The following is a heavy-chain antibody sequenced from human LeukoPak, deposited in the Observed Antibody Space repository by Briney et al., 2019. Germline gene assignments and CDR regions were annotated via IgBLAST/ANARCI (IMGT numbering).Heavy chain of an antibody. CDR1: GFIFSTYA. D-gene: IGHD3-9*01. CDR2: ISYDGSKK. V-gene: IGHV3-30*04. CDR3: AKASTGYYHLFDP. Sequence: GGSLRLSCAASGFIFSTYAMHWVRQAPGKGLEWVSVISYDGSKKYYADSVKGRFTISRDNSKNTLYLQMNSLRAEDTAVYYCAKASTGYYHLFDPWGQGTLVTVSS. J-gene: IGHJ5*02.